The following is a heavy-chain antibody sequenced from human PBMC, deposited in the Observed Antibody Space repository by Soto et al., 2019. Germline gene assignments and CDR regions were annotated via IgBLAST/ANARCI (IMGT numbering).Heavy chain of an antibody. V-gene: IGHV3-15*01. D-gene: IGHD6-19*01. CDR3: TPSSGWYYFDY. Sequence: GGSLRLSCAASGFTFSNAWMSWVRQAPGKGLEWVGRIKSKTDGGTTDYAAPVKGRFTISRDDSKNTLYLQMNSLKTEDTAVYYCTPSSGWYYFDYWGHGTLVTVSS. J-gene: IGHJ4*01. CDR1: GFTFSNAW. CDR2: IKSKTDGGTT.